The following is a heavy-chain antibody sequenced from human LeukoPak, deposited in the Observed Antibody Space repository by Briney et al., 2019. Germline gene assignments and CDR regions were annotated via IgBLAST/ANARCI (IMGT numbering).Heavy chain of an antibody. CDR3: ARVHCSGGGCYQRNDGLEI. J-gene: IGHJ3*02. D-gene: IGHD2-15*01. CDR2: ISVDSNYL. V-gene: IGHV3-21*01. CDR1: GFTFNTCS. Sequence: GESLRLSCAASGFTFNTCSMNWVRQAPGKGLEWVSSISVDSNYLYYVDSLRGRFTVSRDNTKNSLYLQMNRLRAEDTAVYYCARVHCSGGGCYQRNDGLEIWGQGTVVTVSS.